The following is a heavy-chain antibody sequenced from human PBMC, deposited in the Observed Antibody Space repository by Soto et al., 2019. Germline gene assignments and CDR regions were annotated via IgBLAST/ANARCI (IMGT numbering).Heavy chain of an antibody. D-gene: IGHD2-2*01. V-gene: IGHV3-53*01. CDR1: GFTVSSNY. CDR3: ARGYCSSTSCFDY. CDR2: IYSGGST. Sequence: AGGSLRLSCAASGFTVSSNYMSWVRQAPGKGLEWVSVIYSGGSTYYADSVKGRFTISRDNSKNTLYLQMNSLRAEDTDVYYCARGYCSSTSCFDYWGQGTLVTVSS. J-gene: IGHJ4*02.